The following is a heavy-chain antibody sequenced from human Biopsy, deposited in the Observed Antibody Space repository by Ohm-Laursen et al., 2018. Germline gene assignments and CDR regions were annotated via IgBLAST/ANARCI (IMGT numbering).Heavy chain of an antibody. V-gene: IGHV4-59*11. CDR2: ISHTGYT. D-gene: IGHD4-23*01. Sequence: SDTLSLTGTVSGGSFTGHYWTWIRQPPGKGLEWIGHISHTGYTSYKSSLKSRVTISLDTSRKHFSLRLTSLAAADTAVYYCARGSNEYGGLYFPHWGQGTLVTVSS. CDR1: GGSFTGHY. J-gene: IGHJ1*01. CDR3: ARGSNEYGGLYFPH.